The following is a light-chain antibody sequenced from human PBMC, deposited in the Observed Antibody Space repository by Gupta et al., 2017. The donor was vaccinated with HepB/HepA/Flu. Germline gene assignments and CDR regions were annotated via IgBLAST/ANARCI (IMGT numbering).Light chain of an antibody. CDR3: QAWDSSTYLV. V-gene: IGLV3-1*01. CDR2: QHT. Sequence: SYALTQPPSVSVSPGQTAIITCSGDKLGDKYACWYQQKPGQSPVLVIYQHTRRPSGIPDRFSGSNSGNTATLTISGTRAMDEADYYCQAWDSSTYLVFGGGTRLTVL. J-gene: IGLJ2*01. CDR1: KLGDKY.